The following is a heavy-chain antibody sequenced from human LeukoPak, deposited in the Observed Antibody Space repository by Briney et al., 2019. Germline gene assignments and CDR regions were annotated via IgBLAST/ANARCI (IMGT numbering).Heavy chain of an antibody. CDR2: ISGYNGNT. J-gene: IGHJ4*02. CDR1: SNTFSSKS. Sequence: ASVKVSCKASSNTFSSKSISWVRQAPGQGLEWMGWISGYNGNTNYAQKFQGRVTMTTDTSTSTAYMELRSLRFDDTAMYYCAREAEPFDYWGQGTLVTVSS. V-gene: IGHV1-18*01. CDR3: AREAEPFDY. D-gene: IGHD1-14*01.